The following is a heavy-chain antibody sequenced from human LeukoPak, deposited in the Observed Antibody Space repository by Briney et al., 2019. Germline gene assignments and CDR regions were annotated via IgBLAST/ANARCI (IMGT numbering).Heavy chain of an antibody. CDR2: ISSSSSYI. CDR1: GLTFSTHS. D-gene: IGHD4-17*01. J-gene: IGHJ4*02. V-gene: IGHV3-21*01. CDR3: AKLDYGDYPTLEDY. Sequence: GGSLSLSCAASGLTFSTHSMNWVRHATGKGLEWVSSISSSSSYIYYADSVKGRFTIARDNAKNSLYLQMNSIRAQDTAVYCCAKLDYGDYPTLEDYWGEGTLVTVSS.